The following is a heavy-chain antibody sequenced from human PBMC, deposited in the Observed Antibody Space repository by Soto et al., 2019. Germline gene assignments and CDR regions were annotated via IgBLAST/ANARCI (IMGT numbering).Heavy chain of an antibody. Sequence: GESLKISCKGSGYSFTSYWIGWVRQMPGKGLEWMGIIYPGDSDTRYSPSFQGQVTISADKSISTAYLQWSSLKASDTAMYYCARKMGGRPIFGVADYYYMDVWGKGTTVTVSS. CDR1: GYSFTSYW. J-gene: IGHJ6*03. D-gene: IGHD3-3*01. CDR3: ARKMGGRPIFGVADYYYMDV. CDR2: IYPGDSDT. V-gene: IGHV5-51*01.